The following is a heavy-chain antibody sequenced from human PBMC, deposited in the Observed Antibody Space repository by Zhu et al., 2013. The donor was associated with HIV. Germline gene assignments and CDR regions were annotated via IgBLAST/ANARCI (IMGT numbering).Heavy chain of an antibody. CDR3: ARGGIVEVPAAKGLGFDP. Sequence: QVQLLQSGTEVKKPGASVKVSCKVSGNSLSEVYIHWVRQGPGKGLEWMGGLDPEEGETVLAQKFQGRVTMTRDTSTSTVYMELSSLRSEDTAVYYCARGGIVEVPAAKGLGFDPWGQGTLVTVSS. CDR1: GNSLSEVY. D-gene: IGHD2-2*01. V-gene: IGHV1-24*01. CDR2: LDPEEGET. J-gene: IGHJ5*02.